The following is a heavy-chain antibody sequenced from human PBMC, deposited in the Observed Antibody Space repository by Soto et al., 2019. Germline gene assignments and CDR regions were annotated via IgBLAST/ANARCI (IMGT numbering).Heavy chain of an antibody. CDR1: GFTFSSND. V-gene: IGHV3-23*01. D-gene: IGHD3-10*01. CDR2: IDGSGATT. CDR3: AKNSGWFDS. J-gene: IGHJ5*01. Sequence: EVQVLESGGGLVQPGGSLRLSCAASGFTFSSNDMTWVRQAPGKGLEWVSTIDGSGATTNYADFVEGRFTVSRDNSKNTVYVQMNNLRADDTALYYCAKNSGWFDSWGQGTLVTVSS.